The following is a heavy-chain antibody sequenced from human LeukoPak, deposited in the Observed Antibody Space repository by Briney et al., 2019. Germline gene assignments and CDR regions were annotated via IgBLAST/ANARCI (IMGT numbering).Heavy chain of an antibody. J-gene: IGHJ4*02. CDR1: GFTFSSYSM. CDR3: ASLYCDGSDACCLISPY. D-gene: IGHD2-21*01. CDR2: ISHSGST. Sequence: GSLRLSCAASGFTFSSYSMNWVRQAQGKGLEWIGEISHSGSTNYNPSLKSRVTLSVDKSKNQFSLKLSSVTAADTAVYYCASLYCDGSDACCLISPYWGQGALVTVSS. V-gene: IGHV4-4*02.